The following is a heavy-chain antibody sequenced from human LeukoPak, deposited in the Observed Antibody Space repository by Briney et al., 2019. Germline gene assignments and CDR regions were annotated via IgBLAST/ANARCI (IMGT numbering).Heavy chain of an antibody. CDR3: ARDLTWGSSAGGPLSFNWLDP. Sequence: ASVKVSCKASGYTLTSYGISWVRQAPGQGLEWMGWISADSGNTNHAQKFQGRLTMTTDTSTSTAYMDLRSLRSDDTAVYYCARDLTWGSSAGGPLSFNWLDPWGQGTLVTVSS. CDR1: GYTLTSYG. J-gene: IGHJ5*02. CDR2: ISADSGNT. V-gene: IGHV1-18*01. D-gene: IGHD3-16*01.